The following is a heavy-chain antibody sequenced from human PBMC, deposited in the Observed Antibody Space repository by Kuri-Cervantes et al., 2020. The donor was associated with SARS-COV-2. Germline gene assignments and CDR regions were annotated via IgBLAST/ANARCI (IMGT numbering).Heavy chain of an antibody. CDR2: INHSGST. CDR3: ARGQWGLPFDY. V-gene: IGHV4-34*01. CDR1: GGSFSGYY. D-gene: IGHD1-26*01. J-gene: IGHJ4*02. Sequence: ESLKISCAVYGGSFSGYYWSWIRQPPGKGLEWIGEINHSGSTNYNPSLKSRVTISVDTSKNQFSLKLSSVTAADTAVYYCARGQWGLPFDYWGQGTLVTVSS.